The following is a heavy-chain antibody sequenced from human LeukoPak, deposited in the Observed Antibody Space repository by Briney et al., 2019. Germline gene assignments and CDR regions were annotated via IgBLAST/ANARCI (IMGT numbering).Heavy chain of an antibody. V-gene: IGHV4-39*07. CDR1: GGSISSSGYY. D-gene: IGHD6-25*01. CDR2: IYYSGST. Sequence: SETLSLTCTVSGGSISSSGYYWGWIRQPPGKGLEWIGTIYYSGSTYYNPSLKSRLTISVDTSKNHFSLKLSSVTAADTAVYYCAREGGFYRPLDYSGQGTLVTVSS. J-gene: IGHJ4*02. CDR3: AREGGFYRPLDY.